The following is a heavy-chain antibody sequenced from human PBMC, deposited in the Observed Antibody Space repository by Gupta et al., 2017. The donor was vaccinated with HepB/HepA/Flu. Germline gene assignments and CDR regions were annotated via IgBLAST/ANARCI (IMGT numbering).Heavy chain of an antibody. CDR2: INRDAGKT. CDR3: AKALASGRMFYFDS. J-gene: IGHJ4*02. V-gene: IGHV3-23*01. Sequence: EVQPLESGGGLLQPGGSLRLSCAASGSTFSSFDMNWVRQAPGKGLEWVSGINRDAGKTHYADFVKGRFTISRGNSRNTLALQMTSLRVEDTAVYYCAKALASGRMFYFDSWGQRTLVTVS. CDR1: GSTFSSFD. D-gene: IGHD6-19*01.